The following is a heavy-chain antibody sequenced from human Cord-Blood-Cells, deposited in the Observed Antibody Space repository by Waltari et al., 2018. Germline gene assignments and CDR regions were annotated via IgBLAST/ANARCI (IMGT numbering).Heavy chain of an antibody. J-gene: IGHJ4*02. CDR3: AREYGSGSYIFDY. D-gene: IGHD3-10*01. CDR1: GGSFSGYY. Sequence: QVQLQQWGAGLLKPSETLSLTCAVYGGSFSGYYWSWIRQPPGKGLEWIGEINHSGSTNYNPSHKSRVTISVDTSKNQFSLKLSSVTAADTAVYYCAREYGSGSYIFDYWGQGTLVTVSS. CDR2: INHSGST. V-gene: IGHV4-34*01.